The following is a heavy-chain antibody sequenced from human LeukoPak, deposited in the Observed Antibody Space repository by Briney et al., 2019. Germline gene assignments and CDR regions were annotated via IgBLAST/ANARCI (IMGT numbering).Heavy chain of an antibody. CDR3: VRDWGLDV. Sequence: PGRSLRLSCAVSGFTFRYYAMQWVRQAPGKVPECVAVILEDGSTGYYIDSVKGRFTISRDNSKNTLHLQMNNLGVEDTAVYYCVRDWGLDVWGQGTTAPVSS. J-gene: IGHJ6*02. V-gene: IGHV3-30*04. CDR2: ILEDGSTG. CDR1: GFTFRYYA.